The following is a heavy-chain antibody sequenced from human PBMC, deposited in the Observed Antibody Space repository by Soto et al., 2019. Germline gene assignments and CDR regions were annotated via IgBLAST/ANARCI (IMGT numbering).Heavy chain of an antibody. D-gene: IGHD5-18*01. V-gene: IGHV4-30-4*01. CDR3: ARGRMGSSVNRTQLWSHYYYYGMDV. CDR2: IYYSGST. Sequence: SETLSLTCTVSGGSISSGDYYWSWIRQPPGKGLEWIGYIYYSGSTYYNPSLKSRVTISVDTSKNQFSLKLSSVTAADTAVYYCARGRMGSSVNRTQLWSHYYYYGMDVWGQGTKVTVSS. CDR1: GGSISSGDYY. J-gene: IGHJ6*02.